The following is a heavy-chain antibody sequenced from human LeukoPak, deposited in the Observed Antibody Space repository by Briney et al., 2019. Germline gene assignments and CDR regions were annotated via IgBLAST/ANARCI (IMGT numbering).Heavy chain of an antibody. Sequence: SETLSLTCTVSGGSISSSSYYWGWIRQPPGKGLEWIGSIYYSGSTYYNPSLKSRVTISVDTSKNQFSLKLSSVTAADTAVYYCARVGGWCGGPWGQGTLVTVSS. CDR1: GGSISSSSYY. J-gene: IGHJ5*02. CDR2: IYYSGST. V-gene: IGHV4-39*07. CDR3: ARVGGWCGGP. D-gene: IGHD3-10*01.